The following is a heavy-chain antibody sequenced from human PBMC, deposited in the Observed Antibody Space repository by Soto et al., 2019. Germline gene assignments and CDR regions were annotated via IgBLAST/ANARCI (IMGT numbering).Heavy chain of an antibody. D-gene: IGHD2-21*01. Sequence: EVQLLESGGGLVQPGGSLRLSCVASGFAFSGYVMTWVRQAPGKGLDWLSSISGSGDRTFYADSVNGRFTISRDTPKNMLYLQMNSLRAEDTAVYYCAKIGVMNSLDMWFDSWGQGTLVTVSA. CDR3: AKIGVMNSLDMWFDS. CDR1: GFAFSGYV. V-gene: IGHV3-23*01. J-gene: IGHJ5*01. CDR2: ISGSGDRT.